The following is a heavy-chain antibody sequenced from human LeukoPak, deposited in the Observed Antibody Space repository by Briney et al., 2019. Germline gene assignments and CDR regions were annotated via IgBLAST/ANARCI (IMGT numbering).Heavy chain of an antibody. CDR3: AKDQGQAGLPLRFDY. Sequence: GTLRLSCAASGVSFSTHAMSWVRQAPGKGLEWVSTIYYSGGNTYSADSVKGRFTISRDNAKNMLYLQMNSLRAEDTAIYYCAKDQGQAGLPLRFDYWGQGTLVTVSS. D-gene: IGHD5-18*01. CDR2: IYYSGGNT. J-gene: IGHJ4*02. V-gene: IGHV3-23*01. CDR1: GVSFSTHA.